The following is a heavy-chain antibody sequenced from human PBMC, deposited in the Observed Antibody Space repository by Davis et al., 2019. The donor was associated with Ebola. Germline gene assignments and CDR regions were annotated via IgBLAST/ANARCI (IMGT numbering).Heavy chain of an antibody. V-gene: IGHV4-59*08. CDR1: GGSISSYY. D-gene: IGHD6-6*01. Sequence: SETLSLTCTVPGGSISSYYWSCLRQPPGKGLEWIGYINYSGSTNYNPSLKSRVTISVDTSKNQFSLKLSSVTAADTAVYYCASLPYSSSNHYGMDVWGQGTTVTVSS. CDR2: INYSGST. CDR3: ASLPYSSSNHYGMDV. J-gene: IGHJ6*02.